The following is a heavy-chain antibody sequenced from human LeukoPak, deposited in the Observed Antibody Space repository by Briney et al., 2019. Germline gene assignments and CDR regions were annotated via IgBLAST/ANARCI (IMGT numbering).Heavy chain of an antibody. J-gene: IGHJ4*02. CDR3: ARDIGIAAAGTVANY. Sequence: GGSLRLSCAASGFTFSSYWMSWVRQAPGKGLEWVANIKQDGSEKYYVDSVKGRFTISRDNAKNSLYLQMNSLRAEDTAVYYCARDIGIAAAGTVANYWGQGTLVTVSS. CDR2: IKQDGSEK. CDR1: GFTFSSYW. V-gene: IGHV3-7*01. D-gene: IGHD6-13*01.